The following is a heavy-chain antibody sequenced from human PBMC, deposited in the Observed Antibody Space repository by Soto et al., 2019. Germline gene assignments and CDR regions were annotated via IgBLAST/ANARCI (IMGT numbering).Heavy chain of an antibody. CDR3: ARSSGGNYGIIIEGSNWFAP. CDR2: INPHGGST. CDR1: GDTFTSYY. J-gene: IGHJ5*02. Sequence: ASVKVSCKAPGDTFTSYYFHWVRQAPGQGLEWMGVINPHGGSTAYAQRFQGRVTMTRDTPTSTVYMQLTSLRSEDTAVYYCARSSGGNYGIIIEGSNWFAPGASEPWSPSPQ. D-gene: IGHD3-16*01. V-gene: IGHV1-46*01.